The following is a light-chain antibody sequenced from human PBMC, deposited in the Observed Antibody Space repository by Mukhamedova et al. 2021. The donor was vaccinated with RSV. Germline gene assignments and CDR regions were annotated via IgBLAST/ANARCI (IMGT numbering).Light chain of an antibody. J-gene: IGKJ4*01. Sequence: WYQRRVHGKAPKLLIYAASSLQSGVPSRFSGSGSGTDFTLTISSLQPAHFASYSCQQTNSFPLTFGGGTKVEIK. CDR3: QQTNSFPLT. CDR2: AAS. V-gene: IGKV1-12*01.